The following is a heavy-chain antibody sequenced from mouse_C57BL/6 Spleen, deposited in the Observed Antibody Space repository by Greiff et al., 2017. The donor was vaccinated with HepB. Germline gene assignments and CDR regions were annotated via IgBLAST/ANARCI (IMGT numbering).Heavy chain of an antibody. Sequence: EVNLVESGGGLVQPGESLKLSCESNEYEFPSHDMSWVRKTPEKRLELVAAINSDGGSTYYPDTMERRFIISRDNTKKNLYLQMSSLRSEDTALYYCARQPLGLLLFFDYWGQGTTPTVSS. CDR2: INSDGGST. V-gene: IGHV5-2*01. D-gene: IGHD1-1*01. CDR3: ARQPLGLLLFFDY. CDR1: EYEFPSHD. J-gene: IGHJ2*01.